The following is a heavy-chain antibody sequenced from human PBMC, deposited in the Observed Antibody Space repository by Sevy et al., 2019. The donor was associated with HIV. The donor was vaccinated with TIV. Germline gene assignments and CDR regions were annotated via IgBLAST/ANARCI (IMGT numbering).Heavy chain of an antibody. Sequence: GGSLRLSCAASGFTFDDYAMHWVRQAPGKGLEWVSGIGWNTGFIAYADSVMGRFTISGDNAKNSLYLQMNSLRAEDTALYYCVKDMDPRYVYYYMDVWGKGTTVTVSS. V-gene: IGHV3-9*01. D-gene: IGHD5-12*01. CDR3: VKDMDPRYVYYYMDV. J-gene: IGHJ6*03. CDR1: GFTFDDYA. CDR2: IGWNTGFI.